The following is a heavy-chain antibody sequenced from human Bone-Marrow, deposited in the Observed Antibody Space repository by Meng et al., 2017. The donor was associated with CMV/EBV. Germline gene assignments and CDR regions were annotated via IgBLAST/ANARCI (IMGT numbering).Heavy chain of an antibody. Sequence: CAASGFTVSSNYMSWVRQAPGKGLEWVSVIYSGGSTYYADSVKGRFTISRDNSKNTLYLQMNSLRAEDTAVYYCARAPGGGSYYGDYWGQGTLVTVSS. CDR3: ARAPGGGSYYGDY. CDR2: IYSGGST. CDR1: GFTVSSNY. V-gene: IGHV3-66*01. J-gene: IGHJ4*02. D-gene: IGHD1-26*01.